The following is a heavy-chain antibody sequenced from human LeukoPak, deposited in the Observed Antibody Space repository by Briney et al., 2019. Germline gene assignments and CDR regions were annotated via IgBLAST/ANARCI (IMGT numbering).Heavy chain of an antibody. CDR2: ISGSGGST. V-gene: IGHV3-23*01. Sequence: PGGSLRLSCAASGFTFSSYAMSWVRQAPGKGLEWVSAISGSGGSTYYADSVKGRFTISRDNSKNTLYLQMNSLGAEDTAVYYCAKGGTTYGSGSYDYWGQGTLVTVSS. CDR3: AKGGTTYGSGSYDY. J-gene: IGHJ4*02. D-gene: IGHD3-10*01. CDR1: GFTFSSYA.